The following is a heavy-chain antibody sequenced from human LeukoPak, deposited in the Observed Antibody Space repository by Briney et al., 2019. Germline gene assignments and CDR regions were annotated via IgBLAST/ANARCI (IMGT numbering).Heavy chain of an antibody. CDR3: AKELGHALPFDC. CDR2: ISYDGSNK. Sequence: PGGSLRLSCAASGFTFSSYAMHWVRQAPGKGLEWVAVISYDGSNKYYADSVKGRFTISRDNSKNTLYLQMNSLRAEDTAMYYCAKELGHALPFDCWGQGTLVTVSS. J-gene: IGHJ4*02. CDR1: GFTFSSYA. D-gene: IGHD3-16*01. V-gene: IGHV3-30-3*01.